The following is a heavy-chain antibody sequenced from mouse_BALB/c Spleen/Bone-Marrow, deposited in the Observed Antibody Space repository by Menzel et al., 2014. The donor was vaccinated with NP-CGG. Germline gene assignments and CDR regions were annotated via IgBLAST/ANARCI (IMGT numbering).Heavy chain of an antibody. CDR1: GYTFTSYW. V-gene: IGHV1S81*02. CDR2: INPSNGRT. J-gene: IGHJ4*01. D-gene: IGHD1-3*01. Sequence: QVQLQQPGAELVKPGASVKLSCKASGYTFTSYWMHWVKQRPGQGLEWIGEINPSNGRTNYNEKFKSKATLTVDKSSSTAYMQLSSLTSEDSAVYYCARMYYNYYAMDYWGQGTSVTVSS. CDR3: ARMYYNYYAMDY.